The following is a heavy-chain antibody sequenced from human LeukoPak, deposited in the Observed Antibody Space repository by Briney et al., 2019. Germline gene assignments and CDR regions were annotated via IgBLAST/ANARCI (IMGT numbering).Heavy chain of an antibody. CDR1: EFIFSDYD. Sequence: GGSLRLSCDASEFIFSDYDMSWVRQAPGKGLEWVSFIYSDNTHYSDSVKGRFTISRDNSKNTLYLQMNSLRAEDTAVYYCARRAGAYSHPYDYWGQGTLVTVSS. V-gene: IGHV3-53*01. CDR3: ARRAGAYSHPYDY. D-gene: IGHD4/OR15-4a*01. CDR2: IYSDNT. J-gene: IGHJ4*02.